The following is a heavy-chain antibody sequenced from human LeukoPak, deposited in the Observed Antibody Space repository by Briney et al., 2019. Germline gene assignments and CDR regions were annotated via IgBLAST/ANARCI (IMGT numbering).Heavy chain of an antibody. CDR2: IIPIFGTA. J-gene: IGHJ4*02. D-gene: IGHD3-9*01. CDR3: AREGSPYDILTGYSAHGPFGY. V-gene: IGHV1-69*13. Sequence: SVKVSCKASGGTFSSYAISWVRQAPGQGLEWMGGIIPIFGTANYAQKFQGRVTITADESTSTAYMELSSLRSEDTAVYYCAREGSPYDILTGYSAHGPFGYWGQGTLVTVSS. CDR1: GGTFSSYA.